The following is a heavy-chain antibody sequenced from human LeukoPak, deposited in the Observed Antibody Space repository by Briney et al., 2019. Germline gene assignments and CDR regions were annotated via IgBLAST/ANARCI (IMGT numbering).Heavy chain of an antibody. CDR3: ARSFITMIAFDI. J-gene: IGHJ3*02. Sequence: PSETLSLTCTVSGGSISSSSYYWGWIRQPPGKGLEWIGSIYYSGSTYYNPSLKSRVTISVGTSKNQFSLKLSSVTAADTAVYYCARSFITMIAFDIWGQGTMVTVSS. D-gene: IGHD3-22*01. V-gene: IGHV4-39*01. CDR2: IYYSGST. CDR1: GGSISSSSYY.